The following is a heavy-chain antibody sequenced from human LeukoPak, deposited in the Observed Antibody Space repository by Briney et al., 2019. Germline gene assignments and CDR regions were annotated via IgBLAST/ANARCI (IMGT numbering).Heavy chain of an antibody. CDR3: ARVGPEQQLVHGWFDP. CDR2: ISSSGSTI. V-gene: IGHV3-11*01. Sequence: GGSLRLSCAASGFTFSDYYMSWIRQAPGKGLEWVSYISSSGSTIYYADSVKGRFTISRDNAKNSLYLQMNSLRAEDTAVYYCARVGPEQQLVHGWFDPWGQGTLVTVSS. D-gene: IGHD6-13*01. CDR1: GFTFSDYY. J-gene: IGHJ5*02.